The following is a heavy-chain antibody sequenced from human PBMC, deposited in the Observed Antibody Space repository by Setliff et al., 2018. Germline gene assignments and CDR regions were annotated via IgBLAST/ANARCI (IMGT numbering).Heavy chain of an antibody. CDR3: ARAKGYCSSTSCRIYDFDY. CDR1: GGSISSSSYY. D-gene: IGHD2-2*01. Sequence: SETLSLTCTVSGGSISSSSYYWGWIRQPPGKGLEWIGRISYSGSTYYNPSLKSRVTISVDTSKNQFSLKLSSVTAADTAVYYCARAKGYCSSTSCRIYDFDYWGQGTLVTVSS. V-gene: IGHV4-39*07. J-gene: IGHJ4*02. CDR2: ISYSGST.